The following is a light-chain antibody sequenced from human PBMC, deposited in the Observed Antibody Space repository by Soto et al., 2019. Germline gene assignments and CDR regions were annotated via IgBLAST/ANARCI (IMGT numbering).Light chain of an antibody. CDR2: GNS. CDR3: QSYDSSMRGAEV. V-gene: IGLV1-40*01. Sequence: QSVLTQPPSVSGAPGQRVTISCTGSSSNIGAGYDVHWYQQLPGTAPKLLIYGNSNRPSGVPDRFSGSKSGTSASLAITGLQAEDEDAYYCQSYDSSMRGAEVFGGGTKLTVL. J-gene: IGLJ2*01. CDR1: SSNIGAGYD.